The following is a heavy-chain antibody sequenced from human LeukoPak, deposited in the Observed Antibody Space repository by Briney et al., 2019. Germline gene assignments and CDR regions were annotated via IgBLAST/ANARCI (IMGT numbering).Heavy chain of an antibody. D-gene: IGHD3-16*02. CDR2: ISGSGGST. V-gene: IGHV3-23*01. Sequence: GGSLRLSCAASGFTFSSYAMSWVRQAPGKGLEWVSAISGSGGSTYYADSVKGRFTISRDNSKNTLYLQMNSLRAEDTAVYYCAEAGNDYVWGSYRDYYFDYWGQGTLVTVSS. CDR1: GFTFSSYA. J-gene: IGHJ4*02. CDR3: AEAGNDYVWGSYRDYYFDY.